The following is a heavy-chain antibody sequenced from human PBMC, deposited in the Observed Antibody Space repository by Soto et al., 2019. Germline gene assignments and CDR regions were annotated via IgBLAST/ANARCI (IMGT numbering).Heavy chain of an antibody. D-gene: IGHD3-22*01. V-gene: IGHV4-31*03. J-gene: IGHJ4*02. CDR1: GGSISSGGYY. CDR3: AIVYAVNYDGYFDY. CDR2: IFFTGST. Sequence: QVQLQESGPGLVKPSQTLSLTCTVSGGSISSGGYYWRWIRQHPGKVLEWIGYIFFTGSTLYNPSLKSRAAISIETSKNRLSLNLSSVTAADTAVYYCAIVYAVNYDGYFDYWGQGTLVTVSS.